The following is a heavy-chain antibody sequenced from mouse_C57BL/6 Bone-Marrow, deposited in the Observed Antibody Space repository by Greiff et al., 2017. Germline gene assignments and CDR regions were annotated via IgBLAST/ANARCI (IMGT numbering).Heavy chain of an antibody. J-gene: IGHJ4*01. D-gene: IGHD2-3*01. CDR2: ISNLAYSI. V-gene: IGHV5-15*01. Sequence: DVKLVESGGGLVQPGGSLKLSCAASGFTFSDYGMAWVRQAPRKGPEWVAFISNLAYSIYYADTVTGRFTISRENAKNTLYLEMSSLRSEDTAMYYCARHDYGYYDYAMDYWGQGTSVTVSS. CDR1: GFTFSDYG. CDR3: ARHDYGYYDYAMDY.